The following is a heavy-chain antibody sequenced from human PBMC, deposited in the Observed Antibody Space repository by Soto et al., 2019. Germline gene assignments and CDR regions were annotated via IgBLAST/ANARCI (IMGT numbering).Heavy chain of an antibody. J-gene: IGHJ6*02. CDR3: ARDRDGIDV. CDR1: GLTFSDYY. CDR2: ITHRGDYT. Sequence: QVQLLESGGGLVKPGGSLRLSCAASGLTFSDYYMSWIRQAPGKGLEWVSYITHRGDYTKYADPVQGRFTISRDNAKNSLYLQMNSLRAEDTAGDYCARDRDGIDVWGQGTTVIVSS. V-gene: IGHV3-11*05.